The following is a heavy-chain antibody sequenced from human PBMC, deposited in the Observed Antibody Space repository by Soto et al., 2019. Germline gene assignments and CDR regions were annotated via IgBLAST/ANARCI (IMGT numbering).Heavy chain of an antibody. J-gene: IGHJ1*01. D-gene: IGHD3-16*01. CDR2: IIPIFGTA. CDR1: GGTFSSYA. CDR3: AGGPFGGGPLLVEYFQH. Sequence: QVQLVQSGAEVKKPGSSVKVSCKASGGTFSSYAISWVRQAPGQGLEWMGGIIPIFGTANYAQKFQGRVTITGEKSPGTAYVELSSLRSEDTAVYYWAGGPFGGGPLLVEYFQHWGQGTLVPVSS. V-gene: IGHV1-69*06.